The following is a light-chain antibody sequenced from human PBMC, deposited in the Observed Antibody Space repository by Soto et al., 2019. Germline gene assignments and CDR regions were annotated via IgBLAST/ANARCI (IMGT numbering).Light chain of an antibody. J-gene: IGKJ4*01. CDR2: DAS. CDR3: QQRRNWLT. Sequence: EIVLTQSPATLSLSPGERATLSCRASQSVSSYLAWYQQKPGQAPRLLIYDASNRATGIPARFSGSGSGTDFTLTISSLEPEDFAVSYCQQRRNWLTFGGGTKVDIK. V-gene: IGKV3-11*01. CDR1: QSVSSY.